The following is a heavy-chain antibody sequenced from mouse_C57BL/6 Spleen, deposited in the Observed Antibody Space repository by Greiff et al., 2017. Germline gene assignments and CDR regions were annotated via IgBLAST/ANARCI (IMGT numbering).Heavy chain of an antibody. J-gene: IGHJ3*01. Sequence: QVQLKESGAELVKPGASVKLSCKASGYTFTEYTIHWVKQRSGQGLEWIGWFYPGSGSTKYNEKFKDKATLTADKSSGPAYMELSRLTSEDSAVYFGARHGESNYFAWFAYWGQGTLVTVSA. D-gene: IGHD2-5*01. CDR1: GYTFTEYT. V-gene: IGHV1-62-2*01. CDR2: FYPGSGST. CDR3: ARHGESNYFAWFAY.